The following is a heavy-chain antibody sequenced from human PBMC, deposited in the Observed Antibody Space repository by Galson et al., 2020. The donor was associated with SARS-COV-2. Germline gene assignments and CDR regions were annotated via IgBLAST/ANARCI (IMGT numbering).Heavy chain of an antibody. CDR1: GYTLTELS. V-gene: IGHV1-24*01. CDR3: ATAKPFGELNWFDP. D-gene: IGHD3-10*01. Sequence: ASVKVSCKVSGYTLTELSMHWVRQAPGKGLEWMGGFDPEDGETIYAQKFQGRVTMTEDTSTDTAYMELSSLRSEDTAVYYCATAKPFGELNWFDPWGQGTLVTVSS. J-gene: IGHJ5*02. CDR2: FDPEDGET.